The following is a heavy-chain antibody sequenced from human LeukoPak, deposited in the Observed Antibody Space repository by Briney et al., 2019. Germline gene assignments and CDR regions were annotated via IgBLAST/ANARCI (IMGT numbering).Heavy chain of an antibody. CDR2: INPSGGST. Sequence: GASVKVSCKASGYTSTRYYIHWVRLAPGQGLEWMGIINPSGGSTSYAQKFQGRVTMTRDTSISTAYMELSRLRSDDTAVYYCARATGTTLNWFDPWGQGTLVTVSS. CDR1: GYTSTRYY. J-gene: IGHJ5*02. V-gene: IGHV1-46*01. D-gene: IGHD1-7*01. CDR3: ARATGTTLNWFDP.